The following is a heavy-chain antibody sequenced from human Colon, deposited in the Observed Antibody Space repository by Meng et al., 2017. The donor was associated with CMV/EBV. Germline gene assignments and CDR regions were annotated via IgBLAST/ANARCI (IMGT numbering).Heavy chain of an antibody. V-gene: IGHV2-5*02. Sequence: ITWPESGPTLVKPPPTLTLTSSFSGFSLRPITVSVGWIRQPPGKALEWLALIHGDDTNEYNPSLSNRLTVTRDTSKNQVFLTLTNVDPVDTGTYYCVQRHSSSTGEVHWGQGTLVTVSS. CDR3: VQRHSSSTGEVH. CDR1: GFSLRPITVS. J-gene: IGHJ4*02. CDR2: IHGDDTN. D-gene: IGHD6-6*01.